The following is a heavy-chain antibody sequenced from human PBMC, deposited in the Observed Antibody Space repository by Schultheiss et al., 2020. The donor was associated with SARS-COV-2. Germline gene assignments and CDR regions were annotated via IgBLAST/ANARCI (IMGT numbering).Heavy chain of an antibody. Sequence: GGSLRLSCAASGFTFSSYAMSWVRQAPGKGLEWVSAISGSGGSTYYADSVKGRFTIFRDNARNTLYLQMNSLRVEDTAVYYCARLADYDFWSGTYYYYYYMDVWGKGTTVTVSS. D-gene: IGHD3-3*01. J-gene: IGHJ6*03. CDR1: GFTFSSYA. V-gene: IGHV3-23*01. CDR2: ISGSGGST. CDR3: ARLADYDFWSGTYYYYYYMDV.